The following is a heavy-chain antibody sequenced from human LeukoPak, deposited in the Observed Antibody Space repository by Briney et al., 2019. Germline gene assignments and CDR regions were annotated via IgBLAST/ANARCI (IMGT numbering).Heavy chain of an antibody. Sequence: PGGSLRLSCAASGFTFSSYGMHWVRQAPGKGLEWVAFIRYDGSNKYYADSVKGRFTISRDNSKNSLYLQMDSLRVEDTAVYYCARTVVEVRAASDVFDIWGQGTMVTVSS. CDR2: IRYDGSNK. D-gene: IGHD2-2*01. CDR3: ARTVVEVRAASDVFDI. CDR1: GFTFSSYG. J-gene: IGHJ3*02. V-gene: IGHV3-30*02.